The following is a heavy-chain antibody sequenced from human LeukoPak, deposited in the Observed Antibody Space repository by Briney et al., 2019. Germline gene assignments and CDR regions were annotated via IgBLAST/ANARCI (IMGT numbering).Heavy chain of an antibody. J-gene: IGHJ4*02. V-gene: IGHV3-20*04. Sequence: PGGSLRLSCAASGFTFDDYGMSWVRQAPGKGLEWVSGINWNGGSTGYADSVKGRFTISRDNAKNFLYLQMNSLRAEDTALYYCAREGIAAAGTEYYFDYWGQGTLVTVSS. CDR2: INWNGGST. CDR1: GFTFDDYG. CDR3: AREGIAAAGTEYYFDY. D-gene: IGHD6-13*01.